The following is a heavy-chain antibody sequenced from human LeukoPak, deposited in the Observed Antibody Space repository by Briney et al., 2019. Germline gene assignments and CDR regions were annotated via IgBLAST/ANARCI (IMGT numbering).Heavy chain of an antibody. CDR3: ARATIMGATQSPFDY. CDR1: GYTFTNYW. V-gene: IGHV5-51*01. CDR2: IYPGDSDT. J-gene: IGHJ4*02. Sequence: GESLKISCKGSGYTFTNYWIHWVRQMPGKGLEWMGIIYPGDSDTRYSPSFQGQVTISAGKSISTAYLQWSSLKASDTAVYYCARATIMGATQSPFDYWGQGTQVTVSS. D-gene: IGHD1-26*01.